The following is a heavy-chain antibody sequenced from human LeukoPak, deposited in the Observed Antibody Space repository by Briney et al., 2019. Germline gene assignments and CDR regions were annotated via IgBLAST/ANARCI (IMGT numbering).Heavy chain of an antibody. D-gene: IGHD3-10*01. CDR3: ARGARGIYGSGSLFDY. Sequence: SETLSLTCVVYGGSFSGYYWSWIRQSPGKGLEWIGEINHRGSTNYNPSLKRRVTISLDTSKNQFSLKLSSVTAADTAVYYCARGARGIYGSGSLFDYWGQGTLVTVSS. J-gene: IGHJ4*02. CDR2: INHRGST. V-gene: IGHV4-34*01. CDR1: GGSFSGYY.